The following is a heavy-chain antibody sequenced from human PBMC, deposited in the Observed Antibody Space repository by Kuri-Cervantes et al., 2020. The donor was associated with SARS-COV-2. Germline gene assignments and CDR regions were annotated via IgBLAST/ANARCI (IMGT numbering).Heavy chain of an antibody. Sequence: ASVKVSCKASGFTFTGYSVHWVRQAPGQGLEWMRIINPSGGSTSYAQKFQGRVTMTRDTSTSTVYMELSSLRSEDTAVYYCARAAGYCTNGVCSLLDYWGQGTLVTVSS. CDR1: GFTFTGYS. D-gene: IGHD2-8*01. CDR3: ARAAGYCTNGVCSLLDY. J-gene: IGHJ4*02. V-gene: IGHV1-46*01. CDR2: INPSGGST.